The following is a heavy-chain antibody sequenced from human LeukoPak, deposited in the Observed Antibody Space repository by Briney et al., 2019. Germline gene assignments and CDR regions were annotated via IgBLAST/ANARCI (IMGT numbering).Heavy chain of an antibody. CDR1: GGSISSYY. CDR3: ARVLSMTTVTYNWFDP. D-gene: IGHD4-17*01. J-gene: IGHJ5*02. V-gene: IGHV4-59*01. CDR2: IYYSGST. Sequence: PSETLSLTCTVSGGSISSYYRSWIRQPPGKGLEWIGYIYYSGSTNYNPSLKSRVTISVDTSKNQFSLKLSSVTAADTAVYYCARVLSMTTVTYNWFDPWGQGTLVTVSS.